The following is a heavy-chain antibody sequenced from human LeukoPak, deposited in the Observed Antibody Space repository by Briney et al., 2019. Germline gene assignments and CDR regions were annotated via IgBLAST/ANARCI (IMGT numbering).Heavy chain of an antibody. CDR1: VFTFSTYG. Sequence: PGGSLRLSCAASVFTFSTYGFHWVRQAPGKGLEWVAFIPSDGSDNYYANSVKGRFTISRDNSKNTLYLQMSSLRSEDTAVYYCAKGLGDYDHFRLGYWGQGTLVTASS. V-gene: IGHV3-30*02. D-gene: IGHD4-17*01. CDR2: IPSDGSDN. J-gene: IGHJ4*02. CDR3: AKGLGDYDHFRLGY.